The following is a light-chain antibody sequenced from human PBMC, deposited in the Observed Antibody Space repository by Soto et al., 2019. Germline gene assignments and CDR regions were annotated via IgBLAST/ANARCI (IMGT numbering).Light chain of an antibody. CDR3: QQSYSAHMYS. CDR1: QSISRY. J-gene: IGKJ2*01. Sequence: DIQMTQSPSSLSASVGDSVTIACRASQSISRYLNWYQQKPGKAPKLLIYAASSLQSGVPSRFSGGESATAFTLTVSSLQPEGFASYDCQQSYSAHMYSFGRGTKLAIK. CDR2: AAS. V-gene: IGKV1-39*01.